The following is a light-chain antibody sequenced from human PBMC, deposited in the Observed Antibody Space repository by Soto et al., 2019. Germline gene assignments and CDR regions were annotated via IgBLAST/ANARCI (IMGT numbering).Light chain of an antibody. J-gene: IGKJ1*01. Sequence: DIQMTQSPASLSTSVGARVTITCRSSQSINNYLNWYQQKPGKAPNLLIYSASSLQSGVPSRFSGSGYGSDFTLTINSLQSEDFATYFCQESFMTPWTFGQGTKVEIK. CDR1: QSINNY. V-gene: IGKV1-39*01. CDR3: QESFMTPWT. CDR2: SAS.